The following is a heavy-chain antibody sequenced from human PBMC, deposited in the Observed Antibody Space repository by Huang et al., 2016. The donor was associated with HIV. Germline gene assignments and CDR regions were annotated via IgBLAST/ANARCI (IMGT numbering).Heavy chain of an antibody. CDR3: ARDPKYHRIGYYRQRRGIDI. CDR2: SSASSGDT. V-gene: IGHV1-18*01. CDR1: GYTFTSYG. D-gene: IGHD3-22*01. J-gene: IGHJ3*02. Sequence: QIQLMQSGPELKQPGASVKVSCKASGYTFTSYGITWVCQAPGQGPEWMGGSSASSGDTEYAQKFQGRVTLTTDTSTNIAYMELRSLRSDDTAKYYCARDPKYHRIGYYRQRRGIDIWGQGTMVIVSS.